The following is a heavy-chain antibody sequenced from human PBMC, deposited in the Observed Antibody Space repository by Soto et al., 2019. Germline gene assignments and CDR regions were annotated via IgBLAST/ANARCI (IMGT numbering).Heavy chain of an antibody. J-gene: IGHJ6*03. CDR2: INHSGST. CDR3: ARVIETVVVVPAARGYYYYYYMDV. V-gene: IGHV4-34*01. D-gene: IGHD2-2*01. Sequence: SETLSLTCAVYGGSFSGYYWSWIRQPPGKGLEWIGEINHSGSTNYNPSLKSRVTISVDTSKNQFSLKLSSVTAADTAVYYCARVIETVVVVPAARGYYYYYYMDVWGKGTTVTVSS. CDR1: GGSFSGYY.